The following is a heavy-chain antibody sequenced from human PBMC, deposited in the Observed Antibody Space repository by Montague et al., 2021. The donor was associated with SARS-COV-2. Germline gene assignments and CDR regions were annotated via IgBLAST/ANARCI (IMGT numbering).Heavy chain of an antibody. J-gene: IGHJ6*02. CDR2: ISLSGST. D-gene: IGHD2-2*01. CDR1: GGSFSGYY. V-gene: IGHV4-34*01. CDR3: ARVPYRLLFVPGYYGMDV. Sequence: SETLSLTCAVYGGSFSGYYRSWIRLHPGEGLEWFAEISLSGSTSYNPSLKSRVTISVDTSKNQFTLKLSSATAADTAVYYCARVPYRLLFVPGYYGMDVWGQGTTVTVSS.